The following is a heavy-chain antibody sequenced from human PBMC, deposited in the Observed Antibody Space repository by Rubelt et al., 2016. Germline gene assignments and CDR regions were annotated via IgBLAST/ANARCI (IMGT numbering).Heavy chain of an antibody. CDR3: ATIPNPLRFVEHFDC. D-gene: IGHD3-3*01. Sequence: QVQLRESGPGLVKPSETLSLTCTVSGGPIGHSYWSWIRQPPGKGLESIGHIYSSGITYYPPPPKTRVTISEDTSKNQFSLKLNSVTAADTGVYYCATIPNPLRFVEHFDCWGLGTLVTVSS. J-gene: IGHJ4*02. CDR1: GGPIGHSY. V-gene: IGHV4-59*08. CDR2: IYSSGIT.